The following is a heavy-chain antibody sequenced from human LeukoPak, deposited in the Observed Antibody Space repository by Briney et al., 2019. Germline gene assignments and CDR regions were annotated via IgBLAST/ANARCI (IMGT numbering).Heavy chain of an antibody. CDR3: ATALPPHYYDSSGYYPFDY. D-gene: IGHD3-22*01. CDR1: GYTLTELS. CDR2: SDPEDGET. Sequence: ASVKVSCKVSGYTLTELSMHWVRQAPGKGLEWMGGSDPEDGETIYAQKFQGRVTMTEDTSTDTAYMELSSLRSEDTAVYYCATALPPHYYDSSGYYPFDYWGQGTLVTVSS. J-gene: IGHJ4*02. V-gene: IGHV1-24*01.